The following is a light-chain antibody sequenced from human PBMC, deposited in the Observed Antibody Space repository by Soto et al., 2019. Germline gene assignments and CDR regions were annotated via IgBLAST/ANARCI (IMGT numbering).Light chain of an antibody. Sequence: EIVMTQSPATLSVSPGERATLSCRASQSVGSNLAWYQQKPGQAPRLLIYGASTRATGIPARFSGSGSGKEFTLTISSLQSEDFAVYYCQQYNNWLTFGGGTKVDIK. V-gene: IGKV3-15*01. J-gene: IGKJ4*01. CDR2: GAS. CDR3: QQYNNWLT. CDR1: QSVGSN.